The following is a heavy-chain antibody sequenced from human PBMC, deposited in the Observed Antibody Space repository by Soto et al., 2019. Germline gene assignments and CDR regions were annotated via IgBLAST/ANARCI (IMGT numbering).Heavy chain of an antibody. V-gene: IGHV1-58*02. CDR1: GFTFTSSA. CDR3: AATGYCSGVFFSKKDSSYYMDV. Sequence: SVKVSCKASGFTFTSSAMQWVRQARGQRLEWIGWIVVGSGNTNYAQKFQERVTITRDMSTSTAYMELGGLRSEDTAVYYCAATGYCSGVFFSKKDSSYYMDVWGKGTTVTVSS. J-gene: IGHJ6*03. D-gene: IGHD2-15*01. CDR2: IVVGSGNT.